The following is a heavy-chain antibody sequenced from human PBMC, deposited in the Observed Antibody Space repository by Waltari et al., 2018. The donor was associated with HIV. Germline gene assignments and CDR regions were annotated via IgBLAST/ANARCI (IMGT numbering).Heavy chain of an antibody. V-gene: IGHV1-3*02. CDR2: SDPGSGTA. J-gene: IGHJ4*02. CDR3: ARGGASGGFDL. D-gene: IGHD3-10*01. CDR1: GYSFTSHA. Sequence: QVQLVQSGTELKRPGDSVKISCRASGYSFTSHAIHWIRPAPGQGLQYVGWSDPGSGTAKFSENLQTKVTFSRDTSATTAFMEVRNLKYEDVAVFYCARGGASGGFDLWGQGTLVIVSS.